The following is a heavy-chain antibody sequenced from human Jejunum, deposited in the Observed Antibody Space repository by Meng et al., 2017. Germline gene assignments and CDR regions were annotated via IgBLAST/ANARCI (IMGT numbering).Heavy chain of an antibody. CDR2: ISGSGDGT. D-gene: IGHD2-15*01. Sequence: GESLKISCAASGFTFSNHAMSWVRQSPGKGLEWVSFISGSGDGTYYADSVKGRFTISRDNSKNTLYLQLNSLRAEDTAVYNCAKGRCRSGSCSGLDYWGQGTLVTVSS. CDR1: GFTFSNHA. J-gene: IGHJ4*02. V-gene: IGHV3-23*01. CDR3: AKGRCRSGSCSGLDY.